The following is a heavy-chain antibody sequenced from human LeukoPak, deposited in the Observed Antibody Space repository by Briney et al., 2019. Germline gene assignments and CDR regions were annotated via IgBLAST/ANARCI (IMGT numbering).Heavy chain of an antibody. D-gene: IGHD3-10*02. Sequence: PGGSLGLSCAASGFTFSGSDIHWVRQASGKGLEWIGRIKTKAESYATAYVVSVKGRFTLSRDDSKNTAFLQMNSLKTEDTAVYYCSRRMFTADWHLDLWGRGTLVTVSS. J-gene: IGHJ2*01. CDR2: IKTKAESYAT. CDR3: SRRMFTADWHLDL. CDR1: GFTFSGSD. V-gene: IGHV3-73*01.